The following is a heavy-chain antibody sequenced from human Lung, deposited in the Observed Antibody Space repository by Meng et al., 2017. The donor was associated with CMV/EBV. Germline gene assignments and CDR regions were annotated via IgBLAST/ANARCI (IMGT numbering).Heavy chain of an antibody. CDR1: GYTFIGYN. J-gene: IGHJ6*02. D-gene: IGHD3-3*01. Sequence: ASXXVSXKASGYTFIGYNIHWVRQAPGQGLEWMGWINPNTGATKFAERFQGRVTLTTDTSISTAYMELSRLKSDDTAVFFCARLFHTSLGTNYYYGMDVWXRGTTVTVSS. V-gene: IGHV1-2*02. CDR2: INPNTGAT. CDR3: ARLFHTSLGTNYYYGMDV.